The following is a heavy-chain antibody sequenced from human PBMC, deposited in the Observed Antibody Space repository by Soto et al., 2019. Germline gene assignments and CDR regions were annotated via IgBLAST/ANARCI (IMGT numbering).Heavy chain of an antibody. CDR1: GGSISSSPNL. Sequence: SETLSLTCTVSGGSISSSPNLWCWIRQPPGKGLEWIASVSYSGGTYYKPSLKSRVTISVDTSKKQFSLNLTSVTAADTAFYYWSRRSPEGFDPWGQGTQVTVSS. J-gene: IGHJ5*02. CDR2: VSYSGGT. V-gene: IGHV4-39*01. CDR3: SRRSPEGFDP.